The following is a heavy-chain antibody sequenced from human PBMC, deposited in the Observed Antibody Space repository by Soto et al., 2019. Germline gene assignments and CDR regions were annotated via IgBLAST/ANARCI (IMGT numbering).Heavy chain of an antibody. CDR3: ARSGAMWFGEVNWFDP. D-gene: IGHD3-10*01. CDR1: GFTFSSYG. Sequence: QVQIVESGGGVAQPGRSLRLSCAASGFTFSSYGMHWVRQAPGKGLEWVAIIWYDGSNKWYADSVRGRFTISRDNSKNTMYLQMNSLRVEDTAVYYCARSGAMWFGEVNWFDPWGQGTLVTV. CDR2: IWYDGSNK. V-gene: IGHV3-33*03. J-gene: IGHJ5*02.